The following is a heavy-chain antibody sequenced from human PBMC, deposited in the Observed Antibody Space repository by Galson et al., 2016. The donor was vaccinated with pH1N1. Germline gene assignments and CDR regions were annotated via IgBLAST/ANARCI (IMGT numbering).Heavy chain of an antibody. V-gene: IGHV7-4-1*02. Sequence: SVKVSCKASGYTFNTYALNWVRQAPVQGLEWMGWINTDTGNPTYAPGFTGRFVFSLDTSVSTAYLQITSLRAEDTAVYYCARGFYYGSGSFWPWDYWGQGTLVTVSS. CDR3: ARGFYYGSGSFWPWDY. J-gene: IGHJ4*02. D-gene: IGHD3-10*01. CDR2: INTDTGNP. CDR1: GYTFNTYA.